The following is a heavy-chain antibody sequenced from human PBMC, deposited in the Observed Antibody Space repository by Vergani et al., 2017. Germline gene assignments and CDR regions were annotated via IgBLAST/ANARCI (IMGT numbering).Heavy chain of an antibody. CDR1: GFTFNDYY. Sequence: QVQLVESGGGLVKPGGSLRLSCAASGFTFNDYYMSWIRQAPGKGLQWVTYTSSSTSTRHYADSVKGRFTISRDNAKNSLFLQMNSLRAEDTAVYYCAKDTCTNGVCTLRDYFDYWGRGTLVTVSS. CDR2: TSSSTSTR. V-gene: IGHV3-11*01. D-gene: IGHD2-8*01. J-gene: IGHJ4*02. CDR3: AKDTCTNGVCTLRDYFDY.